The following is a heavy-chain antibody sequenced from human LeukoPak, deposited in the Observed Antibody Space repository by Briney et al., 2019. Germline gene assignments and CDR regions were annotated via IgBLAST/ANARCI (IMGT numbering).Heavy chain of an antibody. D-gene: IGHD3-16*02. CDR3: ARGRARDGSYPWLDS. V-gene: IGHV4-59*01. CDR2: IYYGGST. J-gene: IGHJ5*01. CDR1: GDSIGSYY. Sequence: PSETLSLTCSVSGDSIGSYYWTWIRQSPGKGLEWIGYIYYGGSTNYSPSLQSRVRISVDTSNNQFSLQLRSVTATDTAIYSCARGRARDGSYPWLDSWGQGTLVTVSS.